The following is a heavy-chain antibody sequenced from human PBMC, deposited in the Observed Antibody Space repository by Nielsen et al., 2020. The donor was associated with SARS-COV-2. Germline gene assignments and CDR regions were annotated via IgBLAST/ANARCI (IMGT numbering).Heavy chain of an antibody. CDR3: AREADYLDYFDY. V-gene: IGHV3-23*03. Sequence: GESLKISCAASGFTFSSYAMSWVRQAPGKGLEWVSVIYSGGSSTYYADSVKGRFTISRDNSKNTLYLQMNSLRAEDTAVYYCAREADYLDYFDYWGQGTLVTVSS. D-gene: IGHD3-10*01. J-gene: IGHJ4*02. CDR2: IYSGGSST. CDR1: GFTFSSYA.